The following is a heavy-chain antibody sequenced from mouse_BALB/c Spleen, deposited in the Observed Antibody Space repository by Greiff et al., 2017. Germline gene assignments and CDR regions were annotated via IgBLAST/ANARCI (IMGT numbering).Heavy chain of an antibody. J-gene: IGHJ2*01. V-gene: IGHV7-3*02. CDR3: ARDKDGYDGYYFDY. D-gene: IGHD2-2*01. Sequence: DVHLVESGGGLVQPGGSLRLSCATSGFTFTAYYLSWVRQPPGKALAWLGFIRNKANGYTTEYSASVKGRFTISRDNSQSILYLQMNTLRAEDSATYYGARDKDGYDGYYFDYWGQGTTLTVSS. CDR2: IRNKANGYTT. CDR1: GFTFTAYY.